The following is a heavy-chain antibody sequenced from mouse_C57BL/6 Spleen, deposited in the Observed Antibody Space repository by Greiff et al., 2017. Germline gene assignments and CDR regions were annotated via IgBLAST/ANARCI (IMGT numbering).Heavy chain of an antibody. CDR3: ARWGTTVVNWYFDV. CDR2: ISSGGSYT. Sequence: EVMLVESGGDLVKPGGSLKLSCAASGFTFSSYGMSWVRQTPDKRLEWVATISSGGSYTYYPESVKGRFTITRDNAKNTLYLQMSSLKSEDTAMYYCARWGTTVVNWYFDVWGTGTTVTVSS. V-gene: IGHV5-6*02. D-gene: IGHD1-1*01. CDR1: GFTFSSYG. J-gene: IGHJ1*03.